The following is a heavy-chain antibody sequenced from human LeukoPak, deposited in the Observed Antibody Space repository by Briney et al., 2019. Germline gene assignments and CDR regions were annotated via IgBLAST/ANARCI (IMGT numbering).Heavy chain of an antibody. CDR1: GFTFSSYA. CDR3: ARVIVEPSAFDI. CDR2: SRDKANSYTT. J-gene: IGHJ3*02. D-gene: IGHD1-26*01. Sequence: GGSLRLSCSASGFTFSSYAMHWVSQAPGKGLEWVGRSRDKANSYTTEYAASVKGRFTISRDDSKNSLYLQMNSLKTEDTAVYYCARVIVEPSAFDIWGQGTMVIVSS. V-gene: IGHV3-72*01.